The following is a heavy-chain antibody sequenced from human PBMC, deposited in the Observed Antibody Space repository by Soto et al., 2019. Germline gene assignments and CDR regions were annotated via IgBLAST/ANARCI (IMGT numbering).Heavy chain of an antibody. CDR3: ASSGCSGGSCYPEYYGMDV. CDR1: GYSFTSYW. Sequence: PGESLKISCKGSGYSFTSYWIGWVRQMPGKGLEWMGIIYPGDSDTRYSPSFQGQVTISADKSISTAYLQWSSLKASDTAMYYCASSGCSGGSCYPEYYGMDVWGQGTTVTVSS. CDR2: IYPGDSDT. D-gene: IGHD2-15*01. J-gene: IGHJ6*02. V-gene: IGHV5-51*01.